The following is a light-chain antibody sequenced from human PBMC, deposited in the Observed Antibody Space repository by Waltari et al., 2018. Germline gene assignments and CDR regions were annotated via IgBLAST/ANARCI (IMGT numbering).Light chain of an antibody. CDR3: LLWYSGPRWV. J-gene: IGLJ3*02. V-gene: IGLV7-46*01. Sequence: WFQQMPGQVPRTLVYDTSNNPAGTPARFSASLLGGKAALTLSGAQPEDEAEYYCLLWYSGPRWVFGGGTKLSVL. CDR2: DTS.